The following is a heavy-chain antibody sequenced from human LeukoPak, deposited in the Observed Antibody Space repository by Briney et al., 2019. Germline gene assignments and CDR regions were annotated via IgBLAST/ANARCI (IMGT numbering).Heavy chain of an antibody. D-gene: IGHD3-9*01. V-gene: IGHV1-46*01. CDR2: INPSGGGT. CDR3: ARGDRLPGYSAPVGDY. J-gene: IGHJ4*02. CDR1: GFSFVHYY. Sequence: ASVKVSCKAAGFSFVHYYMHWVRPAPGQGLEWMAIINPSGGGTTYAQKFQGRVTVTMDTSTRTVYMDLSSLRSDDTAVYYCARGDRLPGYSAPVGDYWGQGTLVTVSS.